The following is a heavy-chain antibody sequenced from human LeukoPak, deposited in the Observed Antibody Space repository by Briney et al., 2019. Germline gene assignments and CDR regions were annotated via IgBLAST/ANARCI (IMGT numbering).Heavy chain of an antibody. V-gene: IGHV3-21*01. CDR1: GFTFSSCS. D-gene: IGHD3-10*01. Sequence: GGSLRLSCAASGFTFSSCSMNWVRQAPGKGLEWVSSISSSSSYIYYADSVKGRFTISRDNAKNPLYLQMNSLRAEDTAVYYCAAPLVRGVIINDYWGQGTLVTVSS. J-gene: IGHJ4*02. CDR3: AAPLVRGVIINDY. CDR2: ISSSSSYI.